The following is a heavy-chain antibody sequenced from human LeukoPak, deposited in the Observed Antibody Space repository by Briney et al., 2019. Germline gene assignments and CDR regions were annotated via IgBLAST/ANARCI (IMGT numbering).Heavy chain of an antibody. CDR2: ISGSGGST. V-gene: IGHV3-23*01. CDR3: AKDGRYNWNDVGFDY. CDR1: GFTFSSYA. Sequence: GGSLRLSCAASGFTFSSYAMSWVRQAPGKGLQWVSGISGSGGSTYYADSVKGRFTISRDNSKNTLYLQMNSLRAEDTAVYYCAKDGRYNWNDVGFDYWGQGTLVTVSS. J-gene: IGHJ4*02. D-gene: IGHD1-1*01.